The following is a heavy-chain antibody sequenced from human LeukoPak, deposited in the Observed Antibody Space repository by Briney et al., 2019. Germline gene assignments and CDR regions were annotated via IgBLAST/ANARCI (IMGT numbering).Heavy chain of an antibody. J-gene: IGHJ3*02. V-gene: IGHV6-1*01. CDR3: ARDPSSGWPIVDAFDI. D-gene: IGHD6-19*01. CDR2: TYYRSKWYN. CDR1: GDSVSSNSAA. Sequence: SQTLSLTCAISGDSVSSNSAAWNWIRQSPSRGLEWLGRTYYRSKWYNDYAVSVKSRITINPDTSKNQFSLQLNSVTSEDTAVYYCARDPSSGWPIVDAFDIWGQGTMVTVSS.